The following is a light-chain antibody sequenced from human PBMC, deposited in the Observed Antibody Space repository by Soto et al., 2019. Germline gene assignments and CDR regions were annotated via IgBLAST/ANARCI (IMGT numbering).Light chain of an antibody. Sequence: QSVLTQPPSVSGAPGQRVTISRTGSSSNIGAGYDVHWYQQLPGRAPKLLIYANSNRPSGVPDRFSGSRSGTSASLAITGLQAEDEADYSCQSYDSSLSGFYVFGTGTKVTVL. J-gene: IGLJ1*01. V-gene: IGLV1-40*01. CDR3: QSYDSSLSGFYV. CDR2: ANS. CDR1: SSNIGAGYD.